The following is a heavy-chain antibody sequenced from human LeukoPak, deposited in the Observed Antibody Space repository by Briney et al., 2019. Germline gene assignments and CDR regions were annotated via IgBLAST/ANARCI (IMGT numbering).Heavy chain of an antibody. J-gene: IGHJ4*02. D-gene: IGHD4-23*01. Sequence: GGSLRLSCAASGFTFSSYALSWVRQAPGKRLEWVSIFTSSSDTYYADAVKGRFTISRDISKNTLYLQMNSLRAEDTAVYYCAKRFSQGGGLGYFFDNWGREPWSPSPQ. V-gene: IGHV3-23*01. CDR1: GFTFSSYA. CDR2: FTSSSDT. CDR3: AKRFSQGGGLGYFFDN.